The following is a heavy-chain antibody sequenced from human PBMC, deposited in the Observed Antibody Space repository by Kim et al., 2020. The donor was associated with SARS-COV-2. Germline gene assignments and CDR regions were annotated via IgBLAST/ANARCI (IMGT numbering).Heavy chain of an antibody. CDR1: GFTFSSYG. D-gene: IGHD1-26*01. V-gene: IGHV3-30*18. J-gene: IGHJ4*02. Sequence: GGSLRLSCAASGFTFSSYGMHWVRQAPGKGLEWVAVISYDGSNKYYADSVKGRFTISRDNSKNTLYLQMNSLRAEDTAVYYCAKDVVGATYYFDYWGQGTLVTVSS. CDR3: AKDVVGATYYFDY. CDR2: ISYDGSNK.